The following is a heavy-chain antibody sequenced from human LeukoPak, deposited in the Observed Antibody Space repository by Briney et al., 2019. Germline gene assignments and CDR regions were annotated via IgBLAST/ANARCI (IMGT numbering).Heavy chain of an antibody. CDR1: GFTFSSYA. J-gene: IGHJ4*02. Sequence: TPGGSLRLSCAASGFTFSSYAMNWVRQAPGKGLEWVSSISSSSSYIYYADSVKGRFTISRDNAKNSLYLQMNSLRAEDTAVYYCARDPGPTSAAAGTGYYFDYWGQGTLVTVSS. V-gene: IGHV3-21*01. CDR3: ARDPGPTSAAAGTGYYFDY. CDR2: ISSSSSYI. D-gene: IGHD6-13*01.